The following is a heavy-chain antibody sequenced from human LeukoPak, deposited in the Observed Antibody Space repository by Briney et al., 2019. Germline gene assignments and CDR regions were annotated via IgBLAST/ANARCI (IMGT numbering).Heavy chain of an antibody. V-gene: IGHV4-39*01. J-gene: IGHJ4*02. CDR2: FYYSGST. CDR1: GGSISSSSDY. CDR3: ARPQYGDFYFDY. Sequence: SETLSLTCTVSGGSISSSSDYWGWIRQPAGKGLEWIGSFYYSGSTSYNPSLKSRVTISVDTSKNQFSLRLSSVTAADTAVYYCARPQYGDFYFDYWGQGTLVTVSS. D-gene: IGHD4-17*01.